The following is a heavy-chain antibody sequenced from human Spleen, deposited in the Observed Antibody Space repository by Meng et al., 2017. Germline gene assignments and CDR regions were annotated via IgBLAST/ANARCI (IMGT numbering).Heavy chain of an antibody. CDR2: IYHSGTT. CDR1: GGSMINSDFY. Sequence: HLPEAGPRPVKPSKTRSLTCNVSGGSMINSDFYWSWIRQHPERGLEWIGYIYHSGTTSYHPSLKSRITISLDTSQNKFSLEVASVTAADTAVYYCARQLRYFDWFDLWGQGTLVTVSS. CDR3: ARQLRYFDWFDL. D-gene: IGHD3-9*01. V-gene: IGHV4-31*02. J-gene: IGHJ5*02.